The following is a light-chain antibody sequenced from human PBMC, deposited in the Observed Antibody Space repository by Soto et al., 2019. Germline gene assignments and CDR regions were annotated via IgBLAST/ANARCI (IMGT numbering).Light chain of an antibody. CDR1: QSVSSF. CDR2: DAS. Sequence: EIVLTQSPATLSLSPGERATLSCRASQSVSSFLAWYQQKPGQAPRLLIYDASSRATGIPARFSGSGSGTDFTLTISSLEPEDFAVYYCQQRSIWPRTFGQGTKLEIK. CDR3: QQRSIWPRT. V-gene: IGKV3-11*01. J-gene: IGKJ2*01.